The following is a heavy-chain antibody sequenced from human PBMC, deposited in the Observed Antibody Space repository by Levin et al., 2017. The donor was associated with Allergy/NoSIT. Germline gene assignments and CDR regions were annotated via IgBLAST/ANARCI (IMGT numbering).Heavy chain of an antibody. V-gene: IGHV3-15*01. D-gene: IGHD4-17*01. J-gene: IGHJ4*02. CDR1: GFTFSNAW. CDR3: TTYRLYGRFWFFDY. Sequence: GGSLRLSCAVSGFTFSNAWMTWVRQAPGKGLEWVGRIKSRTDGGTADFAAPVKGRFTASRDDSKNTLYLQMDSLKSEDTGVYYCTTYRLYGRFWFFDYWGQGSLVTVSS. CDR2: IKSRTDGGTA.